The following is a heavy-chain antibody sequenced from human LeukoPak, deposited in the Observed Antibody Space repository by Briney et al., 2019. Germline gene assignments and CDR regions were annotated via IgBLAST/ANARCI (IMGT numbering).Heavy chain of an antibody. J-gene: IGHJ4*02. CDR3: ARGPGYDYVWGSYRGGYYFDY. CDR1: GGSFSGYY. D-gene: IGHD3-16*02. CDR2: ISHSGST. V-gene: IGHV4-34*01. Sequence: SETLSLTCAVYGGSFSGYYWSWIRQPPGKGLEWIGEISHSGSTNYNPSLKSRVTISVDTSKNQFSLKLSSVTAADTAVYYCARGPGYDYVWGSYRGGYYFDYWGQGTLVTVSS.